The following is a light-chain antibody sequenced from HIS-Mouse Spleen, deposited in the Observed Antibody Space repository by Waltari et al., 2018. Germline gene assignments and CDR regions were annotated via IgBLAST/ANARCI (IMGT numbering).Light chain of an antibody. CDR2: SNN. Sequence: QSVLTQPPSASGTPGQRVTIPCSGSSSNIGSNTVTWYQQPPGTAPKLLIYSNNQRPSGVPDRFSGSKSGTSASLAISGLQSEDEADYYCAAWDDSLNGLWVFGGGTKLTVL. CDR3: AAWDDSLNGLWV. CDR1: SSNIGSNT. J-gene: IGLJ3*02. V-gene: IGLV1-44*01.